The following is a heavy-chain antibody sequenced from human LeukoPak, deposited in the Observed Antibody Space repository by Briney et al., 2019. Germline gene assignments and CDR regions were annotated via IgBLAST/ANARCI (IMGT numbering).Heavy chain of an antibody. CDR2: IYYSGST. CDR3: ARLGLRSTTEFDY. V-gene: IGHV4-39*01. D-gene: IGHD3-3*01. Sequence: SETLSLTCTVSGGSISSSSYYWGWIRQPPGKGLEWIGSIYYSGSTYYNPSLKSRVTISVDTSKNQFSLKLSSVTVADTAAYYCARLGLRSTTEFDYWGQGTLVTVSS. CDR1: GGSISSSSYY. J-gene: IGHJ4*02.